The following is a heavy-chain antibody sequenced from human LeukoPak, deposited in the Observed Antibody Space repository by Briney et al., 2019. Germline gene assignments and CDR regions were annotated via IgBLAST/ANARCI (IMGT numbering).Heavy chain of an antibody. V-gene: IGHV3-30*02. D-gene: IGHD3-10*01. Sequence: GGSLRLSCAASGFTFSSYGMHWVRQAPGKGLEWVAFIRYDGSNKYYADSVKGRFTISRDNSKNTLYLQMNSLKTEDTAVYYCTPGRRFGDPTNDYWGQGTLVAVSS. CDR2: IRYDGSNK. CDR1: GFTFSSYG. CDR3: TPGRRFGDPTNDY. J-gene: IGHJ4*02.